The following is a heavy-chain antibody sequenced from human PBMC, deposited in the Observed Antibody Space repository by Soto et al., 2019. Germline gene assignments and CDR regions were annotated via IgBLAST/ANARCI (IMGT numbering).Heavy chain of an antibody. CDR3: AGAAGDNWNKVDAFDI. J-gene: IGHJ3*02. Sequence: PGGSLRLSCAASGFTFSSYSMNWVRQAPGKGLEWVSSISSSSSYIYYADSVKGRFTISRDNAKNSLYLQMNSLRAEDTAVYYCAGAAGDNWNKVDAFDIWGQGTMVTVSS. CDR1: GFTFSSYS. D-gene: IGHD1-20*01. CDR2: ISSSSSYI. V-gene: IGHV3-21*01.